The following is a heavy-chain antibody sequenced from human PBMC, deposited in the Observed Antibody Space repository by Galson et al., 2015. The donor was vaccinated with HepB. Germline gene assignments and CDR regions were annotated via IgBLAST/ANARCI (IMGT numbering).Heavy chain of an antibody. J-gene: IGHJ4*02. CDR3: ARSYYYDSSGYYYNPFDY. Sequence: SLRLSCAASGFTFSSYWMSWVRQAPGKGLEWVANIKQDGSEKYYVDSVKGRFTISRDNAKNSLYLQMNSLRAEDTAVYYCARSYYYDSSGYYYNPFDYWGQGTLVTVSS. V-gene: IGHV3-7*03. CDR2: IKQDGSEK. CDR1: GFTFSSYW. D-gene: IGHD3-22*01.